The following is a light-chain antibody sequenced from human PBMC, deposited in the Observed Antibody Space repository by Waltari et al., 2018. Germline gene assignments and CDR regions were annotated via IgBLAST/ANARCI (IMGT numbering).Light chain of an antibody. CDR3: QQYDDWPGT. Sequence: EIVMTQSPGTLSVSPGGRATLSCRASQSVSPNLAWYQQKPGQAPRLLIFDASTRATGVPGRFSGSGSGTDFTLTISRLQSQDFAVYYCQQYDDWPGTFGQGTKVEIK. V-gene: IGKV3-15*01. CDR2: DAS. CDR1: QSVSPN. J-gene: IGKJ1*01.